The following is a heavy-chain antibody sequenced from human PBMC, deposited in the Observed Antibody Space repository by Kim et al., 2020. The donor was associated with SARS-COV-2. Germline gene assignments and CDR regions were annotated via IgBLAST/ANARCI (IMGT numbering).Heavy chain of an antibody. J-gene: IGHJ4*02. CDR2: INHSGST. CDR3: ARGGRVFRAGYFDY. CDR1: GVSFSGYY. V-gene: IGHV4-34*01. Sequence: SETLSLTCAVYGVSFSGYYWSWIRQPPGKGLEWIGEINHSGSTNYNPSLKSRVTISVDTSKNQFSLKLSSVTAADTAVYYCARGGRVFRAGYFDYWGQGTLVTVSS.